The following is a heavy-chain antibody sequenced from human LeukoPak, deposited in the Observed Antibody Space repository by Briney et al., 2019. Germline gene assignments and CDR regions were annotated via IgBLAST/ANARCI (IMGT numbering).Heavy chain of an antibody. D-gene: IGHD6-19*01. CDR2: MNPNSGNT. CDR1: GYTFTSYD. CDR3: ARDRTPLYSSGWYFRGIYYYYYYGVDV. V-gene: IGHV1-8*01. Sequence: ASVKVSCKASGYTFTSYDINWVRQATGQGLEWMGWMNPNSGNTGYAQKFQGRVTMTRNTSISTAYMELRSLRSDDTAVYYCARDRTPLYSSGWYFRGIYYYYYYGVDVWGQGTTVTVSS. J-gene: IGHJ6*02.